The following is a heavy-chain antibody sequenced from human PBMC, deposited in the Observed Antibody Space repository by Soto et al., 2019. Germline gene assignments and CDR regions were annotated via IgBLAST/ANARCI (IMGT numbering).Heavy chain of an antibody. CDR1: GFTFSSYA. D-gene: IGHD3-3*02. CDR2: ISGSGGST. V-gene: IGHV3-23*01. J-gene: IGHJ3*02. CDR3: AKVGILNAFDI. Sequence: PSETLSLSCAASGFTFSSYAMSWVRQAPGKGLEWVSAISGSGGSTYYADSVKGRFTISRDNSKNTLYLQMNSLRAEDTAVYYCAKVGILNAFDIWGQGTMVTVSS.